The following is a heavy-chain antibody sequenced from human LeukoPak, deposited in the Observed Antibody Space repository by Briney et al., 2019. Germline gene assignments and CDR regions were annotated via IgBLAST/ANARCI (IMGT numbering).Heavy chain of an antibody. CDR3: ASHYYDSSGYYYNDY. D-gene: IGHD3-22*01. CDR2: IKQDGSDK. CDR1: GFTFSSYW. V-gene: IGHV3-7*03. Sequence: GGSLRLSCAASGFTFSSYWMSWVRQAPGKGLEWVANIKQDGSDKYYVDSVKGRFTISRDNSKNTLYLQMNSLRAEDTAVYYCASHYYDSSGYYYNDYWGQGTLVTVSS. J-gene: IGHJ4*02.